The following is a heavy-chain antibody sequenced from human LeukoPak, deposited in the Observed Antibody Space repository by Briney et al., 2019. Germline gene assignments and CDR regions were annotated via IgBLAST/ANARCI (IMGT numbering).Heavy chain of an antibody. CDR1: GGSISSSSYY. Sequence: SETLSLTCTVSGGSISSSSYYWGWIRQPPGKGLEWIGSIYYSGSTYYNPSLKSRVTISVDTSKNQFSLKLSSVTAADTAVYYCARHSLDDFWSGLGYYYYGMDVWGQGATVTVSS. V-gene: IGHV4-39*01. CDR2: IYYSGST. J-gene: IGHJ6*02. D-gene: IGHD3-3*01. CDR3: ARHSLDDFWSGLGYYYYGMDV.